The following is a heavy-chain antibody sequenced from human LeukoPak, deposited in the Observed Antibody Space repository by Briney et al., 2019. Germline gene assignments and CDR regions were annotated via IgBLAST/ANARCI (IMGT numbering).Heavy chain of an antibody. V-gene: IGHV3-23*01. J-gene: IGHJ4*02. CDR1: GFTLSSYV. Sequence: PGGSLRLSCTASGFTLSSYVISWVRQAPGEGLEWVSTISGSADNTNCAEAVKGRFTISRDNSKNTMYLQMNSLRAEDTAVYYCAKQGFGCWGQGTLVTVSS. CDR2: ISGSADNT. CDR3: AKQGFGC.